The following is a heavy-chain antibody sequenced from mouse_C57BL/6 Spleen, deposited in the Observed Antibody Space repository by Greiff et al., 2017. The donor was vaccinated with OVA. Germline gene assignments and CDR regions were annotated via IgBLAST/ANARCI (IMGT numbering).Heavy chain of an antibody. CDR1: GFTFNTYA. V-gene: IGHV10-3*01. D-gene: IGHD3-2*02. CDR3: VRGGSSGYLFAY. Sequence: EVKVEESGGGLVQPKGSLKLSCAASGFTFNTYAMHWVRQAPGQGLEWVARIRSKSSNYATYYADSVKDRFTISKNNSQTMLYLQMNNLKTEDTAMYYCVRGGSSGYLFAYWGQGTLVTVSA. J-gene: IGHJ3*01. CDR2: IRSKSSNYAT.